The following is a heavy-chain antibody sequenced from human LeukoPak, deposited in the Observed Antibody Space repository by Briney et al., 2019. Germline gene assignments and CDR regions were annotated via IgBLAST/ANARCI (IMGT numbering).Heavy chain of an antibody. CDR1: GGSISSHY. CDR2: ISDSGTT. D-gene: IGHD3-16*01. V-gene: IGHV4-59*11. J-gene: IGHJ6*03. Sequence: SETLSLTCSVSGGSISSHYWSWIRQSPGKGLEWIGYISDSGTTNFNPSLKSRVTISRDMSENQISLRLTSVTAADTAVFYCARFLLIGGHMEYYHYYMDVWGGGAAVIVSS. CDR3: ARFLLIGGHMEYYHYYMDV.